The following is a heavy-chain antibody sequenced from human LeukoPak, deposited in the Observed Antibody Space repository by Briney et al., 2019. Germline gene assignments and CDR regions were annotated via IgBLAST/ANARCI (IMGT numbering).Heavy chain of an antibody. CDR2: INPSDDSI. D-gene: IGHD3-22*01. Sequence: ASVTVSCTASGYSFTNYYIHWVRQATGQGLEWMGIINPSDDSIKYAQKFQGRVTMTRDTSTSTVYMELSSLRSEDTAVYYCARGPSTMTEYYGAQGTLVTVAS. CDR1: GYSFTNYY. J-gene: IGHJ4*02. V-gene: IGHV1-46*01. CDR3: ARGPSTMTEYY.